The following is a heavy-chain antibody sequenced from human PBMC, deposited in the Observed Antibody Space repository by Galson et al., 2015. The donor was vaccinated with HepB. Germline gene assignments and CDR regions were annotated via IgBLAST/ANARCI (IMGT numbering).Heavy chain of an antibody. J-gene: IGHJ5*02. CDR3: TTDVYYSTYWSWLDP. Sequence: SLRLSCAASRFPFNNAWMTWVRQAPGMGLEWVGRIKSKTDGEKTDYAAPAKGSFTISRDDSKNRLYLQMNSLKTEDTAVYYCTTDVYYSTYWSWLDPWGQGTLVTVSS. CDR1: RFPFNNAW. D-gene: IGHD2-8*02. CDR2: IKSKTDGEKT. V-gene: IGHV3-15*01.